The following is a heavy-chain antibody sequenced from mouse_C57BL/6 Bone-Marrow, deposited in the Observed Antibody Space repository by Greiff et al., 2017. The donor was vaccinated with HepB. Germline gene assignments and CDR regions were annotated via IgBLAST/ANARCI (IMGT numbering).Heavy chain of an antibody. CDR2: INSDGGST. J-gene: IGHJ4*01. D-gene: IGHD1-1*01. V-gene: IGHV5-2*01. CDR1: EYEFPSHD. CDR3: ASPNPPYYYGSSYYYYAMDY. Sequence: DVHLVESGGGLVQPGESLKLSCESNEYEFPSHDMSWVRKTPEKRLELVAAINSDGGSTYYPDTMERRFIISRDNTKKTLYLQMSSLRSEDTAMYYCASPNPPYYYGSSYYYYAMDYWGQGTSVTVSS.